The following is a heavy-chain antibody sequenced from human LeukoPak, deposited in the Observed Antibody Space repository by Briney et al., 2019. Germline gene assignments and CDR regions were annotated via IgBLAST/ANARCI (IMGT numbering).Heavy chain of an antibody. D-gene: IGHD3-10*01. CDR2: IYYSGST. V-gene: IGHV4-59*01. J-gene: IGHJ4*02. CDR3: AREKGYYGSGSYIRTIDY. Sequence: SETLSLTCTVSGGSISSYYWSWIRQPPGKGLEWIGYIYYSGSTNYNPSLKSRVTISVDTSKNQFSLKLSSVTAAHTAAYYCAREKGYYGSGSYIRTIDYWGQGTLVTVSS. CDR1: GGSISSYY.